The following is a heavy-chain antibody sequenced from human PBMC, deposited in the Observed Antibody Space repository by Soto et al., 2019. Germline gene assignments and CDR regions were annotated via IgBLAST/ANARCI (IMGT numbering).Heavy chain of an antibody. Sequence: GSGIIYSSSCILSVRQAPGKGLVWVSPINGDGGTTDYADSVKGRFTISRDNAKNTLYLQMHSLRGEDMAVYCCASIGDPPFVCWGQGTLVPVSS. CDR3: ASIGDPPFVC. CDR2: INGDGGTT. V-gene: IGHV3-74*01. CDR1: GIIYSSSC. J-gene: IGHJ4*02. D-gene: IGHD3-3*01.